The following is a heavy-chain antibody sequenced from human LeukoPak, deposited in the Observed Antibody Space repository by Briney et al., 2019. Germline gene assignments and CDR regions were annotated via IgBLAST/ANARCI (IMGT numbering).Heavy chain of an antibody. CDR2: IFYSGDT. J-gene: IGHJ5*02. Sequence: PSETLSLTCSVSGASIRSSTHYWAWLRQAPGTGLEWVGSIFYSGDTYYNPSLRSRLTIAVDTSKNQFSLNLASVTASDTGTYFCSRRGTTSSIGWFDPWGQGSRVIVSS. V-gene: IGHV4-39*01. CDR1: GASIRSSTHY. CDR3: SRRGTTSSIGWFDP. D-gene: IGHD3-16*01.